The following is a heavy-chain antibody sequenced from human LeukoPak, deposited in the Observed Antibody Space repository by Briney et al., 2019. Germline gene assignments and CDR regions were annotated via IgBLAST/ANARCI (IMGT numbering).Heavy chain of an antibody. D-gene: IGHD7-27*01. CDR2: IYSGGST. Sequence: GGSLRLSCAASGFTVSSNYMSWVRQAPGKGLEWVSVIYSGGSTYYADSVKGRFTISRDNSKDTLYLQMNSLRAEDTAVYYCASPGVAGLIQHWGQGTLVTVSS. J-gene: IGHJ1*01. CDR1: GFTVSSNY. V-gene: IGHV3-53*01. CDR3: ASPGVAGLIQH.